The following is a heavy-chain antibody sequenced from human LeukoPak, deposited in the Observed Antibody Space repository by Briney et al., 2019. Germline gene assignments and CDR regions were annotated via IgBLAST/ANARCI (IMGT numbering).Heavy chain of an antibody. CDR3: ARDKVEWVVEGFGAFDI. Sequence: AGGSLRLSCTVSGFTFSSYSMNWVRQAPGKGLEWISYIGATITTIYYAASVKGRFTISRDNSKNTLYLQMNSLRAEDTAVYYCARDKVEWVVEGFGAFDIWGQGTMVTVSS. J-gene: IGHJ3*02. CDR1: GFTFSSYS. D-gene: IGHD2-15*01. V-gene: IGHV3-48*01. CDR2: IGATITTI.